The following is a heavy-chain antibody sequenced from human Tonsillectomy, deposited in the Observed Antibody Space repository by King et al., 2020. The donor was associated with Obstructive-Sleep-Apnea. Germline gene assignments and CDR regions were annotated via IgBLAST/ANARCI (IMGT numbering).Heavy chain of an antibody. V-gene: IGHV4-4*02. CDR1: GGSISSSHW. CDR3: ARQLVLDAFDI. J-gene: IGHJ3*02. Sequence: VQLQESGPGLVKPSGTLSLTCAVSGGSISSSHWWSWVRQPPGKGLEWIGGIYHSGSPNYNPPLKGRVTISVDKSNNQFSLELSSLTAADTAVYYCARQLVLDAFDIWGQGTMVTVSS. CDR2: IYHSGSP. D-gene: IGHD6-13*01.